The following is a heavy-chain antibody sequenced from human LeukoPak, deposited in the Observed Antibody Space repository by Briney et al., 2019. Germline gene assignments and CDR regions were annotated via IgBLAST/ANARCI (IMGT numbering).Heavy chain of an antibody. J-gene: IGHJ4*02. CDR2: TYYRSKWYN. CDR3: ARSASGYSSSRRGRYFDY. V-gene: IGHV6-1*01. CDR1: GDSVSSNSAA. Sequence: SQTLSLTWAISGDSVSSNSAAWNWIRQSPSRGLEWLGRTYYRSKWYNDYAVSVKSRITINPDTSNNQFSLQLNSVTPEDTAVYYCARSASGYSSSRRGRYFDYWGQGTLVTVSS. D-gene: IGHD6-13*01.